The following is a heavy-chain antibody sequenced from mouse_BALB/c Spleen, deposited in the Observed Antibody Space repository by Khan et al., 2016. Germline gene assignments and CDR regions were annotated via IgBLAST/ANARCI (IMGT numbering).Heavy chain of an antibody. J-gene: IGHJ3*01. V-gene: IGHV4-1*02. CDR3: ARHYDYGGGFAY. CDR2: INPDSSTI. CDR1: GFDFSRYW. D-gene: IGHD2-4*01. Sequence: EVQLVESGGGLVQPGGSLKLSCAASGFDFSRYWMSWVRQAPGKGLEWIGEINPDSSTINYTPSLKDKFIISRDNAKIARALKMRKAGCEDTALYYCARHYDYGGGFAYWGQGTLVTVSA.